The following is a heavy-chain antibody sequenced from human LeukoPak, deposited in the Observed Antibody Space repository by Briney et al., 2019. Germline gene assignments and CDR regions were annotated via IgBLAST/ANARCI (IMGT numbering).Heavy chain of an antibody. CDR1: GFTFSSYG. CDR3: ARSMIVVPWDAFDM. CDR2: IWYDGSNK. D-gene: IGHD3-22*01. V-gene: IGHV3-33*01. Sequence: GRSLRLSCAASGFTFSSYGMHWVRQAPGKGLEWVAVIWYDGSNKYCADSVKGRFTISRDNSKYTLYLQMNSLRAEDTAVYYCARSMIVVPWDAFDMWGQGTMVTVSS. J-gene: IGHJ3*02.